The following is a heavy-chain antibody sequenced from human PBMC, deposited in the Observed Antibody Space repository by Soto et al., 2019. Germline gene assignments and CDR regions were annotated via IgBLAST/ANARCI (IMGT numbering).Heavy chain of an antibody. CDR1: GGSISSGGYY. V-gene: IGHV4-31*03. D-gene: IGHD1-26*01. Sequence: QVQLQESGPGLVKPSQTLSLTCTVSGGSISSGGYYWSWIRQHPGKGLEWIGYIYYSGSTDYNYYNPSLKRRVTISVDASKSQFSLKLSSVTAADTAVYYCARTPLLWGQGTLVTVSS. CDR2: IYYSGSTDYN. CDR3: ARTPLL. J-gene: IGHJ4*02.